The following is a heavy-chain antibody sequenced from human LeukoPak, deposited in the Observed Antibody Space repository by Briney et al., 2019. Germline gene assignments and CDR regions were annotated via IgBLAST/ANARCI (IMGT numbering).Heavy chain of an antibody. CDR3: ARGEDTAMVSPGFDY. Sequence: VSVKVSFKASGYTFTGYYMHWVRQAPGQGLEWMGWINPNSGGTNYAQKFQGRVTMTRDTSISTAYMELSRLRSDDTAVYYCARGEDTAMVSPGFDYWGQGTLVTVSS. D-gene: IGHD5-18*01. CDR2: INPNSGGT. J-gene: IGHJ4*02. V-gene: IGHV1-2*02. CDR1: GYTFTGYY.